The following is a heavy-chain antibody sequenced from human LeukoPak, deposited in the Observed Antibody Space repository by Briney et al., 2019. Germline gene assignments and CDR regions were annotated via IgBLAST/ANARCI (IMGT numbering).Heavy chain of an antibody. Sequence: GTSLRFSCVASGFSFSNHGMHWVRQAPGKGLEWVSVIASDGGAKFYADSVKGRFTLSRDDPKNMFFLQMNLLTVEDTAIYYCAREATWGQWYFDHRGQGTPVTVSS. CDR2: IASDGGAK. CDR3: AREATWGQWYFDH. V-gene: IGHV3-30*03. D-gene: IGHD6-19*01. J-gene: IGHJ4*02. CDR1: GFSFSNHG.